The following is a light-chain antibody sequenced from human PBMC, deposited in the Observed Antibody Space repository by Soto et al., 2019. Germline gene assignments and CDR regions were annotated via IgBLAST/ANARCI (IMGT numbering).Light chain of an antibody. CDR1: SSNVGFNA. Sequence: QSVLTQPPAASGAPGQRATLACVGGSSNVGFNAVNWYQQIPGAAPKLLMHGNSQRPSGVPDRFSGSKSGTSASLAIIGLRTEDEAHYYCAAWDDSLRGVVFGGGTKLTVL. J-gene: IGLJ3*02. V-gene: IGLV1-47*02. CDR2: GNS. CDR3: AAWDDSLRGVV.